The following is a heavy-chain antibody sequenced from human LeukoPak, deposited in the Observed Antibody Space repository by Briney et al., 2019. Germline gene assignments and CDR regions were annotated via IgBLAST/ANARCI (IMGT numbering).Heavy chain of an antibody. J-gene: IGHJ6*02. D-gene: IGHD6-19*01. CDR2: FDPEDGET. CDR1: GYTLTELS. CDR3: ATGRSSGWSPVFGTDYYYYGMDV. V-gene: IGHV1-24*01. Sequence: ASVKVSCKVSGYTLTELSMHWVRQAPGKGLEWMGSFDPEDGETIYAQKFQGRVTMTEDTSTDTAYMELSSLRSEDTAVYYCATGRSSGWSPVFGTDYYYYGMDVWGQGTTVTVSS.